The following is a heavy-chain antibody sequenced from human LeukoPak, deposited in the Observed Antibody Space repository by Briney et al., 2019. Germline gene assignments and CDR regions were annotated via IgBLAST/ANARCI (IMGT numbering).Heavy chain of an antibody. CDR1: GYTFTNNW. CDR2: ISAYNGNT. V-gene: IGHV1-18*01. D-gene: IGHD1-26*01. J-gene: IGHJ3*02. Sequence: ASVKVSCKTSGYTFTNNWMHWVRQAPGQGVEWMGWISAYNGNTNYAQKLQGRVTMTTDTSTSTAYMELRSLRSDDTAVYYCAREAELSNDAFDIWGQGTMVTVSS. CDR3: AREAELSNDAFDI.